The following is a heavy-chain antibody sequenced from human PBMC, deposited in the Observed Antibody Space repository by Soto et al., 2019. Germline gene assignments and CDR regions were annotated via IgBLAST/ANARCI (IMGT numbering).Heavy chain of an antibody. Sequence: QVQLQESGPGLVKPSGTLSLTCAVSGDSISSTHWWTWVRQPPGKGLEYIGQIFHSGITNYNPSPASRVTISLDKSKRQFSLELNSVTGADTAIYYCARGFSGYCSGGSCSSFDYWGQGTLVTVSS. CDR3: ARGFSGYCSGGSCSSFDY. CDR2: IFHSGIT. V-gene: IGHV4-4*02. J-gene: IGHJ4*02. CDR1: GDSISSTHW. D-gene: IGHD2-15*01.